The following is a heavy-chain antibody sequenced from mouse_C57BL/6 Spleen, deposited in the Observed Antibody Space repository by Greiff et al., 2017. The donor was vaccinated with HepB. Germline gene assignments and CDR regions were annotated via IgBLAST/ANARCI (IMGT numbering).Heavy chain of an antibody. CDR1: GYTFTSYW. Sequence: QVQLQQPGAELVKPGASVKMSCKASGYTFTSYWITWVKQRPGQGLEWIGDIYPGSGSTNYNEKFKSKATLTVDTSSSTAYMQLSSLTSEDSAVYYGSRSGDYDGGYAMDYSGQGASVAVSS. J-gene: IGHJ4*01. CDR2: IYPGSGST. V-gene: IGHV1-55*01. D-gene: IGHD2-4*01. CDR3: SRSGDYDGGYAMDY.